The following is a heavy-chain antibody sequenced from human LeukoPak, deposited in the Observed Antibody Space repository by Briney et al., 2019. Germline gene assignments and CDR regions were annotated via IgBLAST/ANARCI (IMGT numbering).Heavy chain of an antibody. CDR1: GYTFTTYG. CDR3: ARAMWVGGATRGPTRY. D-gene: IGHD1-26*01. J-gene: IGHJ4*02. CDR2: IIPIFGTA. Sequence: GASVKVSCKASGYTFTTYGISWVRQAPGQGLEWMGGIIPIFGTANYAQKFQGRVTITADKSTSTTYMELSSLRSEDTAVYYCARAMWVGGATRGPTRYWGQGTLVTVSS. V-gene: IGHV1-69*06.